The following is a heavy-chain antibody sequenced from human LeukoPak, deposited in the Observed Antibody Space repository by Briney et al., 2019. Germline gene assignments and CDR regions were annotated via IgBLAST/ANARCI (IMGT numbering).Heavy chain of an antibody. CDR2: IIPIFGTA. V-gene: IGHV1-69*06. J-gene: IGHJ4*02. Sequence: GASVKVSCKASGYTFTGYYMHWVRQAPGQGLEWMGGIIPIFGTANYAQKFQGRVTITADKSTSTAYMELSSLRSEDTAVYYCARDPLGSGWYGNRDYWGQGTLVTVSS. CDR3: ARDPLGSGWYGNRDY. CDR1: GYTFTGYY. D-gene: IGHD6-19*01.